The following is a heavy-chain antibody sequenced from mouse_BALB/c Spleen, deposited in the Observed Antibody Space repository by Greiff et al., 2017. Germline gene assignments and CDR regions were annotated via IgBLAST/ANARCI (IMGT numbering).Heavy chain of an antibody. J-gene: IGHJ1*01. Sequence: QVQLKESGPGLVAPSQSLSITCTVSGFSLTGYGVNWVRQPPGKGLEWLGMIWGDGSTDYNSALKSRLSISKDNSKSQVFLKMNSLQTDDTARYYCARDAPGYAGYFDVWGAGTTVTVSS. D-gene: IGHD2-14*01. V-gene: IGHV2-6-7*01. CDR1: GFSLTGYG. CDR2: IWGDGST. CDR3: ARDAPGYAGYFDV.